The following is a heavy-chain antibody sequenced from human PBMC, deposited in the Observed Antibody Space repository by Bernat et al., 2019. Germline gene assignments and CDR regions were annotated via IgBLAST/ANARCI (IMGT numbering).Heavy chain of an antibody. D-gene: IGHD4-23*01. CDR2: IRSKANSYAT. Sequence: EVQLVESGGGLVQPGGSLKLSCAASGFTFSGSAIHWVRQASGKGLEWVGRIRSKANSYATAYAASVKGRFTISRDESKNTAYLQMNSQKTEDTAVYYCTRPPTVGTPGDWYFDLWGRGTLVTVSS. CDR3: TRPPTVGTPGDWYFDL. CDR1: GFTFSGSA. J-gene: IGHJ2*01. V-gene: IGHV3-73*02.